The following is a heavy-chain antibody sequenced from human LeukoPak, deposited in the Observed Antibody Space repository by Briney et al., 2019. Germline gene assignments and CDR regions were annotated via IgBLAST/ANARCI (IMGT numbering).Heavy chain of an antibody. CDR3: ARVYSYGVDY. D-gene: IGHD5-18*01. CDR2: ASYDGSNK. J-gene: IGHJ4*02. V-gene: IGHV3-30*03. CDR1: GFTFSNYA. Sequence: GGSLRLSCAASGFTFSNYAIHWVRQAPGKGLEWVAVASYDGSNKYYADSVKGRFTISRDNSKNTLYLQMNSLRAEDTAVYYCARVYSYGVDYWGQGTLVTVSS.